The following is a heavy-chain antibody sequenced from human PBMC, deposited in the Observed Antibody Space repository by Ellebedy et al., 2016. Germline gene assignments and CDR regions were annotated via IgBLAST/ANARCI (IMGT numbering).Heavy chain of an antibody. CDR3: ARGGFMVRYSY. J-gene: IGHJ4*02. D-gene: IGHD1-26*01. CDR2: ISNYNGRT. V-gene: IGHV1-18*01. CDR1: SYIFTSFD. Sequence: ASVKVSXKASSYIFTSFDISWVRQAPGQGLEWVGSISNYNGRTDYAEKVQGRVTMTTDTSTSTAYMELRSLRIDDTAVYFCARGGFMVRYSYWGQGTLVTVSS.